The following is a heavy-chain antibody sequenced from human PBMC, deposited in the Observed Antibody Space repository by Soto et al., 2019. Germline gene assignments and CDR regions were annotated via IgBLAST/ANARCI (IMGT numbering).Heavy chain of an antibody. CDR3: ARVYCSGGSCYYGPYYYGMDV. Sequence: PGGSLRLSCAASGFTFSSYAMHWVRQVPGKGLEWVAVISYDGSNKYYADSVKGRFTISRDNSKNTLYLQMNSLRAEDTAVYYCARVYCSGGSCYYGPYYYGMDVWGQGTPVTVYS. D-gene: IGHD2-15*01. CDR2: ISYDGSNK. CDR1: GFTFSSYA. J-gene: IGHJ6*02. V-gene: IGHV3-30-3*01.